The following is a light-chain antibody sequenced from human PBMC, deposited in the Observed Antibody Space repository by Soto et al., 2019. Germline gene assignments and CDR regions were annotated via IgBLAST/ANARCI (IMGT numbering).Light chain of an antibody. V-gene: IGLV2-18*02. CDR1: SSDIGTYNR. CDR3: SSFTSSNTYV. Sequence: QSALTQPPSVSGSPGQSVGISCTGTSSDIGTYNRVSWYQQPPGTAPKLMIYDVNNRPSGVPDRFSGSKSGNTASLTISGLQADDEADYYCSSFTSSNTYVFGTGTKLTVL. CDR2: DVN. J-gene: IGLJ1*01.